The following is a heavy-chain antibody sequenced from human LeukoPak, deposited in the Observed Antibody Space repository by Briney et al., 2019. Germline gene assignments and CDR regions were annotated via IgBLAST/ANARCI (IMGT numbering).Heavy chain of an antibody. CDR1: GYTFTGYF. CDR2: INPNAGGT. D-gene: IGHD3-9*01. J-gene: IGHJ4*02. CDR3: ARVHATGYFSLDLGY. Sequence: ASVRVSCKASGYTFTGYFMHWVRQAPGQGLDWMGWINPNAGGTKYAQKFQGRVTMTRDTSIGTAYMELSTVTSDDTAVYFCARVHATGYFSLDLGYWGQGTLVTVSS. V-gene: IGHV1-2*02.